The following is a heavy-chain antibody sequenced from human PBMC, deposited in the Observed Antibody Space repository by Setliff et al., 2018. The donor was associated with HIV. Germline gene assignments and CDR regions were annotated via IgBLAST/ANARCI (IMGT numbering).Heavy chain of an antibody. D-gene: IGHD2-21*02. J-gene: IGHJ4*02. CDR1: GESISSKNYY. Sequence: SETLSLTCIVSGESISSKNYYWGWIRQPPGKGLEWIGSINYSGSTYYNPSLKSRVTISGDTSKNQFSLKMTSVTAADTAVSYCVRGVPLLPPHNWGQGTLVTVSS. CDR2: INYSGST. CDR3: VRGVPLLPPHN. V-gene: IGHV4-39*07.